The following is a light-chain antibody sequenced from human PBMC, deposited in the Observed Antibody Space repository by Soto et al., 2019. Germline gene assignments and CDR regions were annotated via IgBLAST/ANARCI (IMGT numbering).Light chain of an antibody. Sequence: QSALTQPASVSGSPGQSITISCTGTSSDVGSYNLVSWYQQHPGKAPKLMIYEGSKRPSGVSNRFSGSKSCNTASLTISGLQADDEAAYYCCSYAGSSTLVVFGGGTKLTVL. CDR2: EGS. V-gene: IGLV2-23*01. CDR1: SSDVGSYNL. J-gene: IGLJ2*01. CDR3: CSYAGSSTLVV.